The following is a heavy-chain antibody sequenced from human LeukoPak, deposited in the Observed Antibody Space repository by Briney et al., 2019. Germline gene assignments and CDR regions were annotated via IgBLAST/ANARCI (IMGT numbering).Heavy chain of an antibody. J-gene: IGHJ4*02. CDR3: ARDYYYGSADY. V-gene: IGHV1-46*01. CDR2: INPSGGST. Sequence: GASVKVSCKASGYTFTSYYMHWVRQAPGQGLEWMGIINPSGGSTSYAQKFQGRVTITADKSTSTAYMELSSLRSEDTAVYYCARDYYYGSADYWGQGTLVTVSS. D-gene: IGHD3-10*01. CDR1: GYTFTSYY.